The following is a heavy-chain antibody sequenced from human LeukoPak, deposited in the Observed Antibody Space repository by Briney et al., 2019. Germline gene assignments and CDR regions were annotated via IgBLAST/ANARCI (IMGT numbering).Heavy chain of an antibody. D-gene: IGHD3-9*01. CDR1: GGSFSGYY. Sequence: PSETLSLTCAVYGGSFSGYYWSWIRQPPGKGLEWIGEINHSGSTNYNPSLKSRVTISVDTSKNQFSLKLSSVTAADTAVYYCARSTAYYDILTPWYYYGMDVWGQGTTVTVSS. CDR3: ARSTAYYDILTPWYYYGMDV. J-gene: IGHJ6*02. V-gene: IGHV4-34*01. CDR2: INHSGST.